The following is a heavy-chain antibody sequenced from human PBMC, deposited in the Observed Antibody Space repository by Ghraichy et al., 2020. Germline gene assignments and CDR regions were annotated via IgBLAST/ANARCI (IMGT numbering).Heavy chain of an antibody. CDR2: IYYSGST. CDR1: GGSISSGGYY. CDR3: ARDIWSGYYGGYYYGMDV. D-gene: IGHD3-3*01. V-gene: IGHV4-31*03. Sequence: SETLSLTCTVSGGSISSGGYYWSWIRQHPGKGLEWIGYIYYSGSTYYNPSLKSRVTISVDTSKNQFSLKLSSVTAADTAVYYCARDIWSGYYGGYYYGMDVWGQGTTVTVSS. J-gene: IGHJ6*02.